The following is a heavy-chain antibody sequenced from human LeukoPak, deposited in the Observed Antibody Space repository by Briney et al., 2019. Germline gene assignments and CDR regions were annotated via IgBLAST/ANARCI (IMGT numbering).Heavy chain of an antibody. CDR3: AREGGDLRFDY. D-gene: IGHD4-17*01. CDR2: INPNSGDT. CDR1: GYSFTGYY. Sequence: ASVKVSCKASGYSFTGYYIHWVRQAPGQGLEWMAWINPNSGDTNFAQKFQGRVTMTRDTSISTAYMELSRLRSDDTAVYYCAREGGDLRFDYWGQGTLVTVSS. V-gene: IGHV1-2*02. J-gene: IGHJ4*02.